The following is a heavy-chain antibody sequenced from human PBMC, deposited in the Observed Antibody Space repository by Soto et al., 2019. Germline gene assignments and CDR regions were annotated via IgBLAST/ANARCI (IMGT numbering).Heavy chain of an antibody. CDR1: GFTFSSYA. D-gene: IGHD1-7*01. J-gene: IGHJ4*02. Sequence: GGSLRLSCAASGFTFSSYAMHWVRQAPGKGLEWVAVISYDGSNKYYADSVKGRFTISRDNSKYTLYLQKNSLRAEATAVYYCARDRRTGTTYYFDYWGQGTMVTVSS. V-gene: IGHV3-30-3*01. CDR2: ISYDGSNK. CDR3: ARDRRTGTTYYFDY.